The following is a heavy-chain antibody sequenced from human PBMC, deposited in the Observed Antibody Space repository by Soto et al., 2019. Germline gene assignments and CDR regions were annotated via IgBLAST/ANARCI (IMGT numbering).Heavy chain of an antibody. CDR2: IYSGGST. CDR1: GFTVSSNY. V-gene: IGHV3-53*01. J-gene: IGHJ3*02. CDR3: STSNLRGYCSGGSCFNGRYAFDI. Sequence: PGGSLRLSCAASGFTVSSNYMSWVRQAPGKGLEWVSVIYSGGSTHYAASVKGRFIISRDDSKSIAYLQMNSLTTEDTAVYYCSTSNLRGYCSGGSCFNGRYAFDIWGQGTMVTVSS. D-gene: IGHD2-15*01.